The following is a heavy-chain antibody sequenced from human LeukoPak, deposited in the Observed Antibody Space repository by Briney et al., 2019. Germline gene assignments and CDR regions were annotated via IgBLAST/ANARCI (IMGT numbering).Heavy chain of an antibody. Sequence: SETLSLTCSVSGGSISSDYWSWIRQPPGKGLEWIGYMYHSGSTNYNPSLKSRVTISLATSKKQFPLKLSSVTAADTAVYYCARVSIVYGMDVWGQGTTVTVSS. CDR2: MYHSGST. J-gene: IGHJ6*02. D-gene: IGHD3-3*02. V-gene: IGHV4-59*01. CDR3: ARVSIVYGMDV. CDR1: GGSISSDY.